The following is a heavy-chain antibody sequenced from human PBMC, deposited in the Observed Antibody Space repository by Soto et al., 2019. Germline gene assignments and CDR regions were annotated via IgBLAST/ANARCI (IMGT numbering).Heavy chain of an antibody. J-gene: IGHJ5*02. CDR1: GYTFTSYA. CDR2: INAGNGNT. CDR3: AREKHYDILTGYYLYWFDP. Sequence: ASVKVSCKASGYTFTSYAMHLVRQAPGQRLEWMGWINAGNGNTKYSQKFQGRVTITRDTSASTAYMELSSLRSEDTAVYYCAREKHYDILTGYYLYWFDPWGQGTLVTVS. V-gene: IGHV1-3*01. D-gene: IGHD3-9*01.